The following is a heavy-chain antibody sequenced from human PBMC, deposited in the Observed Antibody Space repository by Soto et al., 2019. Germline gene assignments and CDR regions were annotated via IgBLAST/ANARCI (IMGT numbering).Heavy chain of an antibody. V-gene: IGHV3-30*18. CDR3: AKGSRNYYDSSGYYFDY. D-gene: IGHD3-22*01. Sequence: PGGSLRLSCAASGFTFSSYGMHWVRQAPGKGLEWVAVISYDGSNKYYADSVKGRFTISRDNSKNTLYLQMSSLRAEDTAVYYCAKGSRNYYDSSGYYFDYWGQGTLVTVSS. CDR1: GFTFSSYG. J-gene: IGHJ4*02. CDR2: ISYDGSNK.